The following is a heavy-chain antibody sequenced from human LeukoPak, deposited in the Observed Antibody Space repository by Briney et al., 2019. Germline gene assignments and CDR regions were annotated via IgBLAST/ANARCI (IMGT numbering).Heavy chain of an antibody. Sequence: SETLSLTCTVSGGSISSYYWSWIRQPPGKGLEWIAYVYYTGRTLYNPSLESRVTISVDTSKTQFSLTVTSVTAADTAVYYCARHMSVSYDAFDLWGRGTTVTVSS. CDR3: ARHMSVSYDAFDL. V-gene: IGHV4-59*08. J-gene: IGHJ3*01. D-gene: IGHD3-10*01. CDR1: GGSISSYY. CDR2: VYYTGRT.